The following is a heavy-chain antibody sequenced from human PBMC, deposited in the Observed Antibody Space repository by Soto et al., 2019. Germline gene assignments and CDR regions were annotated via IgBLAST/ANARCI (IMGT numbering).Heavy chain of an antibody. CDR1: GFTFSSYG. D-gene: IGHD1-26*01. Sequence: QVQLVESGGGVVQPGRSLRLSCAASGFTFSSYGMHWVRQAPGKGLEWVAVISYDGSNKYYADSVKGRFTISRDNSKNXXYLHMNSLRAEDTAVYYCAKDRPSGSRTYYYGMDVWGQGTTVTVSS. J-gene: IGHJ6*02. CDR3: AKDRPSGSRTYYYGMDV. V-gene: IGHV3-30*18. CDR2: ISYDGSNK.